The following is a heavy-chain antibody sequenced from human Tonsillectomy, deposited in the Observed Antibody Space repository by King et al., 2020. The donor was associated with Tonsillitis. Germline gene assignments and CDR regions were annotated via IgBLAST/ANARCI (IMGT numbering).Heavy chain of an antibody. Sequence: EVQLVESGGGLVKPGGSLRLSCAASGFTFSSYSMNWVRQAPGKGLEWVPSISSSSSYMYKPASVKGRFTFSRDNAKNTLYLQMNSLRAEDTAVYYCARDRAFDYWGQGTLVTVSS. CDR1: GFTFSSYS. V-gene: IGHV3-21*01. CDR3: ARDRAFDY. J-gene: IGHJ4*02. CDR2: ISSSSSYM.